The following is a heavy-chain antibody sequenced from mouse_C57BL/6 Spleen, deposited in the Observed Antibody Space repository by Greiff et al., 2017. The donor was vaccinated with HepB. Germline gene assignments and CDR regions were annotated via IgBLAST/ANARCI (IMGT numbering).Heavy chain of an antibody. CDR1: GYSITSGYY. CDR2: ISYDGSN. J-gene: IGHJ3*01. CDR3: ASPTGAYYYGSVAY. V-gene: IGHV3-6*01. Sequence: EVKLVESGPGLVKPSQSLSLTCSVTGYSITSGYYWNWIRQFPGNKLEWMRYISYDGSNNYNPSLKNRISITRDTSKNQFFLKLNSVTTEDTATYYCASPTGAYYYGSVAYWGQGTLVTVSA. D-gene: IGHD1-1*01.